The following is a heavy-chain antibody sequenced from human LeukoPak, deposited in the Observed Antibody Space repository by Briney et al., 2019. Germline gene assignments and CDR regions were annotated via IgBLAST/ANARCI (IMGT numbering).Heavy chain of an antibody. CDR2: ISWDGGST. CDR3: AKGEAVVVIEAGLDY. D-gene: IGHD3-22*01. J-gene: IGHJ4*02. CDR1: GFTFDDYT. Sequence: GGSLRLSCAASGFTFDDYTMHWVRQAPGKGLEWVSLISWDGGSTYYADSVKGRFTISRDNSKNSLYLQMNSLRTEDTALYYCAKGEAVVVIEAGLDYWGQGTLVTVSS. V-gene: IGHV3-43*01.